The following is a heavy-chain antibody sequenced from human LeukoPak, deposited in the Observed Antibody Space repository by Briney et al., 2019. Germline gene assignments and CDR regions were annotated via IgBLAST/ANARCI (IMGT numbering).Heavy chain of an antibody. J-gene: IGHJ4*02. D-gene: IGHD3-16*01. V-gene: IGHV1-69*04. Sequence: SVKVSCKASGGTFSSYAISWVREAPGQGLEWMGRIIPILGIANYAQKFQGRVTITADKSTSTAYMELSSLRSEDTAVYYCARAEGYAYYFDYWGQGTLVTVSS. CDR2: IIPILGIA. CDR1: GGTFSSYA. CDR3: ARAEGYAYYFDY.